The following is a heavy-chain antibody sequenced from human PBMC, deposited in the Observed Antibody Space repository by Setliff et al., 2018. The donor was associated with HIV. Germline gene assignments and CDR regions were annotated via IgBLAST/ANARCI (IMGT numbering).Heavy chain of an antibody. Sequence: PSETLSLTCTVSGDSVSSASYYWSWIRQPPGKGLEWIGYTYYSGTTKYNPSLKSRVTISVDTSKNQFSLKLSSVTAADTAVYYCASEAWTSYRSSSGYYYYYMDVWGKGTTVTVSS. D-gene: IGHD6-6*01. CDR2: TYYSGTT. V-gene: IGHV4-61*01. J-gene: IGHJ6*03. CDR1: GDSVSSASYY. CDR3: ASEAWTSYRSSSGYYYYYMDV.